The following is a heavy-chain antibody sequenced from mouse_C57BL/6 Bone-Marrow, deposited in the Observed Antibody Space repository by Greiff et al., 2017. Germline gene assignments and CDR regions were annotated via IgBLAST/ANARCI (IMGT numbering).Heavy chain of an antibody. CDR2: IFPGSGST. CDR1: GYTFTDFY. V-gene: IGHV1-75*01. CDR3: AREGYDYDGYAMDY. J-gene: IGHJ4*01. D-gene: IGHD2-4*01. Sequence: VQLQQSGPELVQPGASVTISCKASGYTFTDFYINWVKQRPGQGLEWIGWIFPGSGSTYFNEKFKGKATLTVAKSSSTAYMLLSSLTSEDSAVYFCAREGYDYDGYAMDYWGQGTSVTVSS.